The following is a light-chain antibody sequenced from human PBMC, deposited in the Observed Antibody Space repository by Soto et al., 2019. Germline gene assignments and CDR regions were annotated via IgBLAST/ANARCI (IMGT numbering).Light chain of an antibody. Sequence: QSALTQPPSVSGAPGQRVTISCTGSSSNIGAGHDVYWYKQLPGAAPKLLISGGSNRPSGVPDRFSGSRSGTSASLAITGLQAEDEAEYYCHSYDSSLSGSEVFGGGTKLTVL. J-gene: IGLJ2*01. CDR3: HSYDSSLSGSEV. CDR1: SSNIGAGHD. CDR2: GGS. V-gene: IGLV1-40*01.